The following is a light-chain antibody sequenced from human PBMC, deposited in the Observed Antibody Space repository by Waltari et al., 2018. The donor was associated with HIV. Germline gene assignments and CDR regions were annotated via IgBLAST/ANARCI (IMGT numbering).Light chain of an antibody. CDR2: DDT. V-gene: IGLV3-21*02. J-gene: IGLJ3*02. CDR1: NIGSNS. Sequence: SYVLTQPPSVSVAPGQTARITCGGNNIGSNSVHYYQQKPGQAPVLVVYDDTDRPSGIPQRFSGSNSGNTATLTISRVEAGDEADYYCQVWDSSSNHAVFGAGTKLTVL. CDR3: QVWDSSSNHAV.